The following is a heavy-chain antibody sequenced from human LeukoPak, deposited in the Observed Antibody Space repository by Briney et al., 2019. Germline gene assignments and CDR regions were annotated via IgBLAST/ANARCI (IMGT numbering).Heavy chain of an antibody. D-gene: IGHD3-10*01. CDR3: ARDGGGDSSDY. CDR1: GFTFSSYW. Sequence: GGSLRLSCAASGFTFSSYWMSWVRQAAGKGLEWVANIKQDGSEKYYVDSVKGRFTISRDNAKSSLYLQMNSLRAEDTAVYYCARDGGGDSSDYWGQGTLVTVSS. J-gene: IGHJ4*02. CDR2: IKQDGSEK. V-gene: IGHV3-7*01.